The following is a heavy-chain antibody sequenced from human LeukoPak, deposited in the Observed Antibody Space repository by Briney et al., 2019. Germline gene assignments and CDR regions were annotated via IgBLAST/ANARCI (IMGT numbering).Heavy chain of an antibody. D-gene: IGHD3-10*01. CDR3: ARQVGPDY. CDR1: GFTFSSYA. J-gene: IGHJ4*02. Sequence: GGSLRLSCAASGFTFSSYAMTWVRQAPGKGLEWVSAISGSGGSTYYADSVKGRFTISRDNPKNTVFLQMSSLRVEDAAVYYCARQVGPDYWCQGNLVTVSA. V-gene: IGHV3-23*01. CDR2: ISGSGGST.